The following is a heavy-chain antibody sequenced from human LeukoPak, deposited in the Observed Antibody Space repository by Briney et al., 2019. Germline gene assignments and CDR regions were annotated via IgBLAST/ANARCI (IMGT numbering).Heavy chain of an antibody. CDR2: IYYSGST. CDR1: GYSISSGYY. CDR3: ARNLRTVTTE. V-gene: IGHV4-38-2*02. Sequence: SETLSLTCTVSGYSISSGYYWGWIRQPPGKGLEWIGSIYYSGSTYYDPSLKSRVTMSVDTSKNQFSLKLSSVTAADTAVYYCARNLRTVTTEWGQGTLVTVSS. J-gene: IGHJ4*02. D-gene: IGHD4-17*01.